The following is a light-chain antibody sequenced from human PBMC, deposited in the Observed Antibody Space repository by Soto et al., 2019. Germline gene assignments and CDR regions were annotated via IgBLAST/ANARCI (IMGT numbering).Light chain of an antibody. CDR3: QQYNNWPLT. Sequence: DIVMTQSPANMSVSPGERATLSCRASQSVSSTLAWYQQKPGQAPSLLIYDASTRATGIPARFSGSGSGTEFTLTVNSLQSEDFAVYYCQQYNNWPLTFGGGTKVDIK. V-gene: IGKV3-15*01. CDR1: QSVSST. J-gene: IGKJ4*01. CDR2: DAS.